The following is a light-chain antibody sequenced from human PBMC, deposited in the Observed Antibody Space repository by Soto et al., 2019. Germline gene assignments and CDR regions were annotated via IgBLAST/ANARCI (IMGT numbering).Light chain of an antibody. CDR3: KSYAGSNTYV. CDR2: EVV. J-gene: IGLJ1*01. CDR1: SSDIGGYNY. V-gene: IGLV2-8*01. Sequence: QSALAQPASVSGSPGQSITISCTGGSSDIGGYNYVSWYQQHPGKAPRLIIYEVVQRPSGVPDRFSGSKSGNTASLTVSGLQAADEADYFCKSYAGSNTYVFGSGTKLTVL.